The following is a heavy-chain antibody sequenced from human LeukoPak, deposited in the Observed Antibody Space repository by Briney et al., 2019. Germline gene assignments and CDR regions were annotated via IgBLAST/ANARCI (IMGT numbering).Heavy chain of an antibody. Sequence: ETLSLTCAVYGGSFSGYYWSWVRQAPGKGLEWVSAISGSGGSTYYADSVKGRFTISRDNSKNTLYLQMNSLRAEDTAVYYCAKVGRDDGDYWGQGTLVTVSS. J-gene: IGHJ4*02. V-gene: IGHV3-23*01. CDR3: AKVGRDDGDY. CDR2: ISGSGGST. CDR1: GGSFSGYY. D-gene: IGHD1-1*01.